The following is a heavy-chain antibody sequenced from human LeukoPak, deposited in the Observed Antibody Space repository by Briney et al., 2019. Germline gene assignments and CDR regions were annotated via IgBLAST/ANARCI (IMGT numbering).Heavy chain of an antibody. J-gene: IGHJ6*02. CDR3: ARSEGFSSGYYHYGMDV. CDR1: GFTVSSNY. CDR2: IYSGGSS. Sequence: GGSLRLSCAASGFTVSSNYMSWVRQAPGKGLEWVSVIYSGGSSYYADSVKGRFTISRDNSKNTLYLQMNSLRAEDTAVYYCARSEGFSSGYYHYGMDVWGQGTTVSVSS. V-gene: IGHV3-53*01. D-gene: IGHD3-22*01.